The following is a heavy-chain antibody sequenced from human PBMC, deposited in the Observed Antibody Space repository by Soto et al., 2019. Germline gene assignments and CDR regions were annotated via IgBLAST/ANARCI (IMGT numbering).Heavy chain of an antibody. J-gene: IGHJ4*02. D-gene: IGHD4-17*01. V-gene: IGHV3-66*01. CDR2: IYSGGST. CDR3: ARVATVTTRDYFDY. CDR1: GFTVSSNY. Sequence: EVQLVESGGGLVQPGGSLRLSCAASGFTVSSNYMSWVRQAPGKGLEWVSVIYSGGSTYYADSVKGRFTISRDNYKNTLYLQMNRLRAEDTAVYYCARVATVTTRDYFDYWGQGTLVTVSS.